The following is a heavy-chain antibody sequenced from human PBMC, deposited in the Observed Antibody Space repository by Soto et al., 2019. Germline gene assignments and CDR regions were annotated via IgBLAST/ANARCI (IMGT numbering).Heavy chain of an antibody. V-gene: IGHV4-61*05. D-gene: IGHD3-22*01. CDR3: ARLGGYYQAFDQ. CDR2: IYYSGST. Sequence: SETLSLTCTVSGGSISGNNYYWGRIRQPPGKGLEWVGYIYYSGSTTYSPSLKSRVTISVDTSKNQFSLKLDSVTAADTAVYYCARLGGYYQAFDQWGQGSLVTVSS. CDR1: GGSISGNNYY. J-gene: IGHJ4*02.